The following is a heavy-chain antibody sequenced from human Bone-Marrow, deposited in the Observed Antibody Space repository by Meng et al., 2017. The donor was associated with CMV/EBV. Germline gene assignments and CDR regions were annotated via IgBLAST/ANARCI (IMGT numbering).Heavy chain of an antibody. Sequence: ASVKVSCKASGYTFTGYYMHWVRQAPGQGLEWMGWINPNSGGTNYAQKFQGRVTMTRDTSISTAYMELSRLRSDDTAVYYCARASAPGRYYDSSGYYYPDYWGQGNLVIVTS. V-gene: IGHV1-2*02. J-gene: IGHJ4*02. CDR3: ARASAPGRYYDSSGYYYPDY. CDR1: GYTFTGYY. D-gene: IGHD3-22*01. CDR2: INPNSGGT.